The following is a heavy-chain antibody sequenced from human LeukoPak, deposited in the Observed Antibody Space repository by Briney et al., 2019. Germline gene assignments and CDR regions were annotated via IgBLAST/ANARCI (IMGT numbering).Heavy chain of an antibody. CDR2: IYHSGST. CDR1: GYSISSGYY. J-gene: IGHJ4*02. D-gene: IGHD6-19*01. CDR3: ARSYSSLATPGYYFDY. V-gene: IGHV4-38-2*02. Sequence: PSETLSLTCTVSGYSISSGYYWGWIRQPPGKGLEWIGSIYHSGSTYYNPSLKSRVTISVDTSKNQFSLKLSSVTAADTAVYYCARSYSSLATPGYYFDYWGQGTLVTVSS.